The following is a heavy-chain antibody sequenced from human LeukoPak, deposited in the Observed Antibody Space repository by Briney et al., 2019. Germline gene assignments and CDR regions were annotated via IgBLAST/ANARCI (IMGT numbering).Heavy chain of an antibody. Sequence: ASVKVSCKASGFPFTSYAIHWVRQAPGQRLEWMGWVNADNSNTKYSREFQGRVTITRDTSASTAYMDLNSLRSEDMAVYYCAVGDYYYDTRFDYWGQGTLVTVSS. CDR1: GFPFTSYA. J-gene: IGHJ4*02. D-gene: IGHD3-22*01. CDR2: VNADNSNT. CDR3: AVGDYYYDTRFDY. V-gene: IGHV1-3*03.